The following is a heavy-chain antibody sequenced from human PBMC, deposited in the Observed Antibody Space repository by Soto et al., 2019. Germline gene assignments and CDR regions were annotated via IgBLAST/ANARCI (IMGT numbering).Heavy chain of an antibody. J-gene: IGHJ4*02. Sequence: PGGSLRLSCAASGFTFSGHYMSWIRQAPGKGLEWISFISQSGISTYYADSVKGRFTVSRDNARNSLYLQMNSLRAEDTAVYFCARSTQAQMYFYDYWGQGTLVTVSS. CDR3: ARSTQAQMYFYDY. CDR2: ISQSGIST. V-gene: IGHV3-11*01. D-gene: IGHD4-17*01. CDR1: GFTFSGHY.